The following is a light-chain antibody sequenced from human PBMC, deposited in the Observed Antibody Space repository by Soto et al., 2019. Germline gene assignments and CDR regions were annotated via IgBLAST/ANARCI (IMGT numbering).Light chain of an antibody. J-gene: IGLJ2*01. CDR3: QVWDSSSDHAV. CDR2: DNS. CDR1: SIGSES. Sequence: SSELTQPPSVSVAPGQTARITCGGNSIGSESVHWYQQKPGQAPVLVVSDNSDRPAGIPERISGSNSGNTATLTISRVEAGDEADYYCQVWDSSSDHAVFGGGTKVTVL. V-gene: IGLV3-21*02.